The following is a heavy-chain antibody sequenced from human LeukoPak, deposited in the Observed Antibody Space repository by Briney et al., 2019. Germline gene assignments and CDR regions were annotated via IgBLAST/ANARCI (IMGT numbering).Heavy chain of an antibody. V-gene: IGHV4-34*01. Sequence: PSETLSLTCAVYGGSFSGYYWSWIRQPPGKGLEWIGEINHSGSTNYNPSLKSRVTISVDTSKNQFSLKLSSVTAADTAVYYCAREAAVTKVYYFDYWGQGTLVTVSS. CDR1: GGSFSGYY. D-gene: IGHD5-18*01. CDR3: AREAAVTKVYYFDY. CDR2: INHSGST. J-gene: IGHJ4*02.